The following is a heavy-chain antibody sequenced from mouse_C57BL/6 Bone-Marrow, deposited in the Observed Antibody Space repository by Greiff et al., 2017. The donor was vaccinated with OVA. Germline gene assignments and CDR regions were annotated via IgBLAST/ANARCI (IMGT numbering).Heavy chain of an antibody. CDR3: AGDPLGGLGFDY. D-gene: IGHD4-1*01. CDR1: GFPITSGYY. J-gene: IGHJ2*01. CDR2: FTHSGEP. Sequence: QLVESGPGLVKPSQSLFLTCSITGFPITSGYYWFCIRHPPGKPLEWLGYFTHSGEPSSNPSLHSPISMTRETSKNQFFLQWNSVTTEDTAMYYCAGDPLGGLGFDYWGQGTTLTVSS. V-gene: IGHV12-3*01.